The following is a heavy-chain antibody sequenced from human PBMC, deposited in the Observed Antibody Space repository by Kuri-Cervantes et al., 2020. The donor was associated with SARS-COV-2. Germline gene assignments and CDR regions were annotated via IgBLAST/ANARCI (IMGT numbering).Heavy chain of an antibody. CDR2: ISWNSGSI. D-gene: IGHD3-10*01. CDR1: GFTFDDYA. Sequence: SLKISCAASGFTFDDYAMHWVRQAPGKGLEWVSGISWNSGSIGYADSVKGRFTISRDNAKNSLYLQMNSLRAEDTALYYCAKDRMVQGVIRGTAFDSWGQGTLVTVSS. V-gene: IGHV3-9*01. J-gene: IGHJ5*01. CDR3: AKDRMVQGVIRGTAFDS.